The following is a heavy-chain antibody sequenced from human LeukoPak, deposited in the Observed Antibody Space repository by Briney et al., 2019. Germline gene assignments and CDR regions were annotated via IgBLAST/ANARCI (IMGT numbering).Heavy chain of an antibody. Sequence: ASVKVSCKASGYTFTSYDINWVRQATGQGLEWMGWMNPNSGNTGYAQKFQGRVTMTRNTSISTAYMELSSLRSEDTAVYYCARSMDFGVVGCPWFDPWGQGTLVNVSS. CDR2: MNPNSGNT. J-gene: IGHJ5*02. D-gene: IGHD3-3*01. CDR1: GYTFTSYD. CDR3: ARSMDFGVVGCPWFDP. V-gene: IGHV1-8*01.